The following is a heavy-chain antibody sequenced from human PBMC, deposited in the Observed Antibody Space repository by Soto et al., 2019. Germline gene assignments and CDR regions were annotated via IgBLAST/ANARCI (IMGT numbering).Heavy chain of an antibody. V-gene: IGHV6-1*01. CDR2: TYYRSKWYN. Sequence: SETLSLTCALSGDSVSSNSAAWNWIRQSPSRGLEWLGRTYYRSKWYNDYAVSVKSRITINPDTSKNQFSLQLNSVTPEDTAVYYCARDRYPRAQDYYYGMDVWGQGTTVTISS. CDR1: GDSVSSNSAA. D-gene: IGHD1-1*01. CDR3: ARDRYPRAQDYYYGMDV. J-gene: IGHJ6*02.